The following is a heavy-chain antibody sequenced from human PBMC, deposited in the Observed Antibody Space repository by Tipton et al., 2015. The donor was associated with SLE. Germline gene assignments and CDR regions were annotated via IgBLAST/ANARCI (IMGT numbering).Heavy chain of an antibody. D-gene: IGHD6-19*01. CDR2: VYDSGST. CDR3: ARENHNSGWSASNYYHYYHIDV. V-gene: IGHV4-61*08. Sequence: LRLSCTVSGGSISTTDYYWGWVRQPPGKGLEWIGYVYDSGSTNYNPSLKSRVTISVDMSKNQLSLDLTSVTAADTAIYYCARENHNSGWSASNYYHYYHIDVWGKGTTVTVSS. J-gene: IGHJ6*03. CDR1: GGSISTTDYY.